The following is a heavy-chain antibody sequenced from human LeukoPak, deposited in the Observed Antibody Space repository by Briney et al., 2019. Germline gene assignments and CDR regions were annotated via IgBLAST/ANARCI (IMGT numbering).Heavy chain of an antibody. V-gene: IGHV3-23*01. J-gene: IGHJ4*02. CDR1: GFTFTSYA. D-gene: IGHD3-22*01. Sequence: PGGSLRLSCAASGFTFTSYAMSWVRQTPGKGLVWGASMSGGGDSDYYADSVKGRFTVSRDNSKNTLYLQMNSLRAEDTAVYYCARGGEYFDSNDYIKNFDYWGQGTLVTVSS. CDR2: MSGGGDSD. CDR3: ARGGEYFDSNDYIKNFDY.